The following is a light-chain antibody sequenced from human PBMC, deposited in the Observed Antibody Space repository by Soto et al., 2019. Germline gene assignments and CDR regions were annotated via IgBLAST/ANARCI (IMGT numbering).Light chain of an antibody. Sequence: QSALTQPPSVSGSPGQSVTISCTGTSSDVGKYDRVSWYRQPPGTAPKLIIYEVTNRPSGVPARFSGSKSGNTASLTISGLQAEDEADYYCSSYISTSRYVFGAGTKLTVL. J-gene: IGLJ1*01. CDR3: SSYISTSRYV. CDR1: SSDVGKYDR. V-gene: IGLV2-18*02. CDR2: EVT.